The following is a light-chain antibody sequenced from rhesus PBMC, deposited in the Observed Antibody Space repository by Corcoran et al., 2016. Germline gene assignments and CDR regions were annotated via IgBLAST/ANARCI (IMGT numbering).Light chain of an antibody. V-gene: IGKV1-74*01. J-gene: IGKJ4*01. CDR1: ENVNNY. CDR2: KAS. Sequence: DIQMTQSPSSLSASVGDRVTITCRASENVNNYLNWYQQKPGKAPKFLINKASTLQSGVPSRFSGSGSGTDYTFTISSLQPEDVATYYWQHGYGTPLTVGGGTKVELK. CDR3: QHGYGTPLT.